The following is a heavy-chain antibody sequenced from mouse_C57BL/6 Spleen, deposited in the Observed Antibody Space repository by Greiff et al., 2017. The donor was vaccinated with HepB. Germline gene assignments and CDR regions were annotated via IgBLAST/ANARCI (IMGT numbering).Heavy chain of an antibody. D-gene: IGHD3-1*01. CDR3: ARDRGIGYFDV. Sequence: EVKLVESEGGLVQPGSSMKLSCTASGFTFSDYYMAWVRQVPEKGLEWVANINYDGSSTYYLDSLKSRFIISRDNATNILYLQMSSLKSEDTATYYCARDRGIGYFDVWGTGTTVTVSS. V-gene: IGHV5-16*01. CDR1: GFTFSDYY. J-gene: IGHJ1*03. CDR2: INYDGSST.